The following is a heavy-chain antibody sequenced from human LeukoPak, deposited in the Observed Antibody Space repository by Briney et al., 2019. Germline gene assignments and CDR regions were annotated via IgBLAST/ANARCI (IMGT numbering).Heavy chain of an antibody. CDR2: ISSDENNK. CDR3: ASKWFCGGDCYYQIDF. CDR1: GFTFSSYV. Sequence: GGSLRLSCAASGFTFSSYVMHWVRQAPGKGLEWVALISSDENNKYHADSVKGRFTISRDNSKDTLFLQMNSLRPEDTAVYYCASKWFCGGDCYYQIDFWGQGTLVTVSS. D-gene: IGHD2-21*02. J-gene: IGHJ4*02. V-gene: IGHV3-30*03.